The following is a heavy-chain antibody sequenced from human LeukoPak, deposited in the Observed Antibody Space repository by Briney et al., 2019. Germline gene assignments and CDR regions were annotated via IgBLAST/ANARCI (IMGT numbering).Heavy chain of an antibody. Sequence: GGSLRLSCAASGFIFRSYEMNWVRQAPGKGLEWVSYISSSGTTIYYADSVKGRFTISRDNAKNLLYLQMNSLRAEDTAVYYCARDRSTVTTWVDYWGQGTLVTVSS. CDR3: ARDRSTVTTWVDY. D-gene: IGHD4-17*01. J-gene: IGHJ4*02. V-gene: IGHV3-48*03. CDR2: ISSSGTTI. CDR1: GFIFRSYE.